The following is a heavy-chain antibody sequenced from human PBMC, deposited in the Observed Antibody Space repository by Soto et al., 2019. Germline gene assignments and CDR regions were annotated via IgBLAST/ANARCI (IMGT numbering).Heavy chain of an antibody. V-gene: IGHV4-59*01. Sequence: QVQLQESGPGLVKPSETLSLTCTVSGGSISSYYWSWIRQPPGKGLEWIGYIYYSGSTNYNPSLDSRVTISVDTSTIQFSLKLSAGSAADTAVYYWARVVRQPPEFYYYYGRDVWGQGTTVTVSS. J-gene: IGHJ6*02. D-gene: IGHD3-10*01. CDR3: ARVVRQPPEFYYYYGRDV. CDR1: GGSISSYY. CDR2: IYYSGST.